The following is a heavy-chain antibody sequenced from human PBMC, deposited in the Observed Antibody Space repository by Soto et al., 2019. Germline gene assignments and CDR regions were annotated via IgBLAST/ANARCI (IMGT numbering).Heavy chain of an antibody. V-gene: IGHV1-46*01. CDR3: RGDWGFGY. J-gene: IGHJ4*02. D-gene: IGHD3-10*01. CDR2: INPSGGTT. Sequence: QVQLVQSGAEVKKPGASVKVSCKASGYTFTSYYMHWVRQAPGQGLEWMGVINPSGGTTIDPQKSQGRVTVTRETSTGTVYRELSSRGLEDTAGNNGRGDWGFGYWGQGTWSPSPQ. CDR1: GYTFTSYY.